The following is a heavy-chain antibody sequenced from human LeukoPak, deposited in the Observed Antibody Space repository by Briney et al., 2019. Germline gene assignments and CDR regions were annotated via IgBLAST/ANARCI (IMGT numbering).Heavy chain of an antibody. CDR2: INPNSSGT. D-gene: IGHD3-16*02. CDR3: ARAGELSRYYFDY. J-gene: IGHJ4*02. Sequence: ASVKVSCKASGYTFTGYYMHWVRQAPGQGLEWMGWINPNSSGTNYAQKFQGRVTMTRDTSISTAYMELSRLRSDDTAVYYCARAGELSRYYFDYWGQGTLVTVSS. CDR1: GYTFTGYY. V-gene: IGHV1-2*02.